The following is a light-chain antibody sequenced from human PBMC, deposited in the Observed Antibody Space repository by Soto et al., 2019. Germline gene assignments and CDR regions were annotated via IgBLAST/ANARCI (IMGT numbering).Light chain of an antibody. V-gene: IGLV6-57*04. Sequence: NYMLTQPHSVSESPGKTVTVSCTRSSGSIASNYVQWYQQRPGSAPTTVIYEDNQRPSGVPDRFSGSIDSSSNSASLTISGLKTEDEADYYGQSYDSSLCVIGTGTKLTVL. CDR2: EDN. CDR1: SGSIASNY. J-gene: IGLJ1*01. CDR3: QSYDSSLCV.